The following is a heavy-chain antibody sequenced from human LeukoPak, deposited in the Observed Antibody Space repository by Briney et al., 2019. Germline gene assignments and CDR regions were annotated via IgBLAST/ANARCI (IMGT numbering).Heavy chain of an antibody. D-gene: IGHD6-19*01. Sequence: SETLSLTCAVYGGSFSGYYWSWIRQPPGKGLEWIGEINHSGSTNYNPSLKSRVTISVDTSKNQFSLKLSSVTAADTAVYYCARTRSGWYYYFDYWGQGTLVTVSS. CDR2: INHSGST. J-gene: IGHJ4*02. V-gene: IGHV4-34*01. CDR1: GGSFSGYY. CDR3: ARTRSGWYYYFDY.